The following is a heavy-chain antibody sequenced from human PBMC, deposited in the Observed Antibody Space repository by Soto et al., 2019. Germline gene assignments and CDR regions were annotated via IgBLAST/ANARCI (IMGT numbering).Heavy chain of an antibody. CDR1: GFTFSSYW. CDR3: ARDIASPGGDYFDS. V-gene: IGHV3-74*01. Sequence: PGGSLRLSCAASGFTFSSYWMHWVRQAPGKGLVWVSRINSDGSSTSYADSVKGRFTISRDNAQNSLFLQIDSPRAEDTAVYYCARDIASPGGDYFDSWGQGTLVTVSS. J-gene: IGHJ4*02. CDR2: INSDGSST. D-gene: IGHD2-21*01.